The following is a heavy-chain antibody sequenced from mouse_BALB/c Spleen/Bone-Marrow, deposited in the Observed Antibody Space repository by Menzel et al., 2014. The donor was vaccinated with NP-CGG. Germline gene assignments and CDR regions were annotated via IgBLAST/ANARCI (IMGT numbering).Heavy chain of an antibody. CDR1: GFSLTDYG. CDR3: ARDLYYYGFDY. V-gene: IGHV2-6-7*01. CDR2: SWGDGST. Sequence: VHLVESGPGLVAPSQSLSITCTVSGFSLTDYGVHWCRQRPGKKLEWLGMSWGDGSTDYNSALKSRLSISKDNSQSQXFLKMNSLETDDTARYYCARDLYYYGFDYWGQGTTLTVYS. J-gene: IGHJ2*01. D-gene: IGHD1-1*01.